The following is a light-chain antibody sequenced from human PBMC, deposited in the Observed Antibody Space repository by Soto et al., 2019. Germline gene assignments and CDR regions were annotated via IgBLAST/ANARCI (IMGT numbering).Light chain of an antibody. J-gene: IGKJ2*01. CDR2: TVS. CDR1: QSVTSGY. CDR3: QQYDTFPYT. Sequence: IVLTQSPDTLSLSPGERATLSCRASQSVTSGYLAWYQQKPSQPPRLLIYTVSRRATGIPDRFSGSGSGTDCTLSINRLEPDDFAVYYCQQYDTFPYTFGQGT. V-gene: IGKV3-20*01.